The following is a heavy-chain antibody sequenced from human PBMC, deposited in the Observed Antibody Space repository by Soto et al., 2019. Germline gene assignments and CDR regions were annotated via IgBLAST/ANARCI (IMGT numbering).Heavy chain of an antibody. Sequence: ASVKVSCTASGYTFTGYYTHWVRQAPGQGLEWMGWINPNSGGTNYAQKFQGWVTMTRDTSISTAYMELSRLRSDDTAVYYCARGAAMVTPYNWSFDSWGQGILVTVSS. J-gene: IGHJ4*02. V-gene: IGHV1-2*04. CDR2: INPNSGGT. CDR1: GYTFTGYY. CDR3: ARGAAMVTPYNWSFDS. D-gene: IGHD5-18*01.